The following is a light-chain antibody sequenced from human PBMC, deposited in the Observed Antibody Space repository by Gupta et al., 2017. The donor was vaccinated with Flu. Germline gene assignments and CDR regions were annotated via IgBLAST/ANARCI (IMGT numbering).Light chain of an antibody. Sequence: QSVLPQPPSASGTPGQRVTISCSGSSSNIGSNYVYWYQQLPGTAPKVLMYRNNQRPSGVPDRFSGSKSGTSASLAISGLRSEDEGDYYCAVWDDSLSGKVFGGGTKVTVL. CDR1: SSNIGSNY. J-gene: IGLJ3*02. V-gene: IGLV1-47*01. CDR3: AVWDDSLSGKV. CDR2: RNN.